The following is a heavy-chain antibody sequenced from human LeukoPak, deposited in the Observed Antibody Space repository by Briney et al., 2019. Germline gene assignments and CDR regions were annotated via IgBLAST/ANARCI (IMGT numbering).Heavy chain of an antibody. CDR2: IYSDGST. J-gene: IGHJ4*02. V-gene: IGHV3-66*02. D-gene: IGHD3-22*01. CDR3: ARCTSGYYGYYFEF. CDR1: GFTVSSNY. Sequence: GGSLRLSCAASGFTVSSNYMTRVRQAPGKGLEWVSVIYSDGSTYYTDSVKGRFTISRDSSKNTLSLQMNSLRAEDTAVYYCARCTSGYYGYYFEFWGQGTLLTVSS.